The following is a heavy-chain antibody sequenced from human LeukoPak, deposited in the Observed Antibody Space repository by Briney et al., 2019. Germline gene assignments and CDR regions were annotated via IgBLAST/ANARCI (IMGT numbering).Heavy chain of an antibody. V-gene: IGHV4-39*07. CDR1: GGSISSSSYY. CDR3: ARVDYGDYSKDFDY. D-gene: IGHD4-17*01. J-gene: IGHJ4*02. CDR2: IYYSGST. Sequence: PSETLSLTCTVSGGSISSSSYYWGWVRHPPGKGLEWIGSIYYSGSTYYNPSLKSRVTISVDTSKNQFSLKLRSVTAADTAVYYCARVDYGDYSKDFDYWGQGTQFTVSS.